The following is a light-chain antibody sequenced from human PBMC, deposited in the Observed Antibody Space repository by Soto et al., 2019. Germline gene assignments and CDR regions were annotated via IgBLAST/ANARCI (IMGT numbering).Light chain of an antibody. CDR3: QQRSNWSLP. CDR2: DAS. V-gene: IGKV3-11*01. Sequence: EIVLTQSPATLSLSPGERATLSCRASQSVSSYLAWYQQKPGQAPRLLIYDASNRATGIPARFSGSGSGTDFTLTISSLEPEDFAVYYCQQRSNWSLPLAGGTKVDIK. CDR1: QSVSSY. J-gene: IGKJ4*01.